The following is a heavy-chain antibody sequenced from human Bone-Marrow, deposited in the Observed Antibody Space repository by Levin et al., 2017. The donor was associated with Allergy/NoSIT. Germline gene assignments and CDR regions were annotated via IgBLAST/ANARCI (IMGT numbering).Heavy chain of an antibody. V-gene: IGHV1-8*01. Sequence: ASVKVSCKASGYSFTIYEINWVRQVPGQGPEWLGWINPKLGTTGYAQNLQVRVSMTSNISINTAYLELSSLRFDDTALYYCARAGGSGPIGHYYGLDVWGQGTTVAVSS. J-gene: IGHJ6*02. D-gene: IGHD3-10*01. CDR1: GYSFTIYE. CDR2: INPKLGTT. CDR3: ARAGGSGPIGHYYGLDV.